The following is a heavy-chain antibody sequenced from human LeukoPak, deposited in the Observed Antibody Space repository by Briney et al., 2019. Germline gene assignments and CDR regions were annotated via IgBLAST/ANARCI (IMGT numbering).Heavy chain of an antibody. V-gene: IGHV1-46*01. D-gene: IGHD3-22*01. CDR3: ARGDYYDSSGYWAVLDP. CDR2: INPSGGST. J-gene: IGHJ5*02. CDR1: GYTFTSYY. Sequence: GASVKVSCKASGYTFTSYYMHWVRQAPGQGLEWMGIINPSGGSTSYAQKLQGRVTMTRDTSTSTVYMELSSLRSEDTAVYYCARGDYYDSSGYWAVLDPWGQGTLVTVSS.